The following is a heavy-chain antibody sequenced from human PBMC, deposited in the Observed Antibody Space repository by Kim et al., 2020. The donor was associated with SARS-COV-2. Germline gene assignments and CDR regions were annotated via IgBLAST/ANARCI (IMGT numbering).Heavy chain of an antibody. D-gene: IGHD2-2*01. V-gene: IGHV4-34*01. J-gene: IGHJ6*02. CDR2: INHSGST. CDR1: GGSFSGYY. Sequence: SETLSLTCAVYGGSFSGYYWSWIRQPPGKGLEWIGEINHSGSTNYNPPLKSRVTISVDTSKNQFSLKLSSVTAADTAVYYCARGRSSVVPAALGAYYYYYYGMDVWGQGTTVTVSS. CDR3: ARGRSSVVPAALGAYYYYYYGMDV.